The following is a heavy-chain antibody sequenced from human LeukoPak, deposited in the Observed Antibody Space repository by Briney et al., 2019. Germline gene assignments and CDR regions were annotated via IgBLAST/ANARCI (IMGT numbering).Heavy chain of an antibody. CDR2: INPDSGGT. Sequence: ASVKVSCKASGYTFTGYYIHWVRQAPGQGLEWMGWINPDSGGTKYAQKFQGRVTMTRDTSIRTTYMELSRLRSDDTAVYYCARDRSPHYYGSGSYSDYWGQGTLVTVSS. J-gene: IGHJ4*02. CDR3: ARDRSPHYYGSGSYSDY. CDR1: GYTFTGYY. D-gene: IGHD3-10*01. V-gene: IGHV1-2*02.